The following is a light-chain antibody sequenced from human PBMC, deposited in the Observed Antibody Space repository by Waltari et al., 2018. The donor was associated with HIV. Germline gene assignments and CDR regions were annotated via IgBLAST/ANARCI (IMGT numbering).Light chain of an antibody. CDR1: SSNIGAGFD. V-gene: IGLV1-40*01. Sequence: QSLLTQPPSVSGAPGQRVTISCTGSSSNIGAGFDVHWYQQLPRTVPKRLSYGNSNRPSGVPHRFSGSKSGTAASLAITGLQAEDEADYYCQSYDRSLSGYVVFGGGTKLTVL. CDR2: GNS. J-gene: IGLJ2*01. CDR3: QSYDRSLSGYVV.